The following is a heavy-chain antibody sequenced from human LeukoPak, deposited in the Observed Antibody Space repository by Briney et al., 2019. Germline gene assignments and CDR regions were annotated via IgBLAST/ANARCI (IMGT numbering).Heavy chain of an antibody. Sequence: SETLSLTCAVSGGSISSGGYYWSWIRQHPGKGLEWIGYIYYSGSTYYNPSLKSRVTTSVDTSKNQFSLKLSSVTAADTAVYYCARWAAAGRLYNWFDPWGQGTLVTVSS. J-gene: IGHJ5*02. V-gene: IGHV4-31*11. CDR2: IYYSGST. CDR3: ARWAAAGRLYNWFDP. CDR1: GGSISSGGYY. D-gene: IGHD6-13*01.